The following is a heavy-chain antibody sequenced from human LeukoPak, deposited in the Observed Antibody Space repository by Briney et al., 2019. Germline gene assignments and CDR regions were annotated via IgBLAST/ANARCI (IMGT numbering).Heavy chain of an antibody. V-gene: IGHV3-33*06. CDR2: IWYDGSNK. CDR3: AKDLAARPFDY. Sequence: GRSLRLSCAASGFTFSSYGMHWVRQAPGKGLEWVAVIWYDGSNKYYADSVKGRFTISRDNSKNTLYLQMNSLRAEDTAVYYCAKDLAARPFDYWGQGTLVTVSS. CDR1: GFTFSSYG. J-gene: IGHJ4*02. D-gene: IGHD6-6*01.